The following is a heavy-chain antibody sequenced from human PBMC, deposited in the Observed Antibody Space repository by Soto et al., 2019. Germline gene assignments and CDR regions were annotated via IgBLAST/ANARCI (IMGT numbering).Heavy chain of an antibody. CDR2: ISSSSSTI. J-gene: IGHJ5*02. CDR1: GFTFSSYS. D-gene: IGHD4-17*01. CDR3: AGDGDANHRRDYERIWFDP. V-gene: IGHV3-48*01. Sequence: EVQLVESGGGLVQPGGSLRLSCAASGFTFSSYSMNWVRQAPGKGLEWVSYISSSSSTIYYADSVKGRFTISRDNAKNSLYLQMNSLRAEDTAVYYCAGDGDANHRRDYERIWFDPWGQGTLVTVSS.